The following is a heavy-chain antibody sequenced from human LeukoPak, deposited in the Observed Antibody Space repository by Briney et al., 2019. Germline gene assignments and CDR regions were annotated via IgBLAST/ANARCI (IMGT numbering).Heavy chain of an antibody. J-gene: IGHJ4*02. Sequence: RGSLRLSCAASGFTFSSYGMHWVRQAPGKGLEWVAVISYDGSNKYYADSVKGRFTISRDNSKNTLYLQMNSLRAEDTAVYYCANAMVRGGLFDYWGQGTLVTVSS. D-gene: IGHD3-10*01. V-gene: IGHV3-30*18. CDR3: ANAMVRGGLFDY. CDR2: ISYDGSNK. CDR1: GFTFSSYG.